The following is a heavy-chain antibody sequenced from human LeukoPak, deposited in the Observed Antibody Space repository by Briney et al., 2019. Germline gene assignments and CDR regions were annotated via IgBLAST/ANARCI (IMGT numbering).Heavy chain of an antibody. CDR3: AREEAKYKGDYYYYYMDV. CDR1: GFTFSSYS. D-gene: IGHD1-14*01. V-gene: IGHV3-21*01. CDR2: ISSSSSYI. Sequence: GGSLRLSCAASGFTFSSYSMNWVRQAPGKGLEWVSSISSSSSYIYYADSVKGRFTISRDNAKNSLYLQMNSLRAEDTAVYYCAREEAKYKGDYYYYYMDVWGKGTTVTVSS. J-gene: IGHJ6*03.